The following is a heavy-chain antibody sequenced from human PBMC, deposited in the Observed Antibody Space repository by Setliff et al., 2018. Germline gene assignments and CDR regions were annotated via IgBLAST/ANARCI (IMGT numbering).Heavy chain of an antibody. CDR1: GGSFSGYY. J-gene: IGHJ6*03. V-gene: IGHV4-34*01. D-gene: IGHD3-3*01. CDR2: INHSGST. CDR3: ARMSGFQYIDV. Sequence: SETLSLTCAVYGGSFSGYYWSWIRQPPGKGLEWIGEINHSGSTNYNPSLKSRVTISLDTSNNQFSLSLTSVTAADTAVYYCARMSGFQYIDVWGKGTTVTVSS.